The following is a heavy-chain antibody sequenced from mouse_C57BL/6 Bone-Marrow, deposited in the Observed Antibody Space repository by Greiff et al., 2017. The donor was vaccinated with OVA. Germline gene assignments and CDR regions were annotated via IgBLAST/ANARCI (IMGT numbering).Heavy chain of an antibody. Sequence: EVMLVESGGGLVKPGGSLKLSCAASGFTFSDYGMHWVRQAPEKGLEWVAYISSGSSTIYYADTVKGRFTISRDNAKNTLFLQMTRLRSADTAMYYCARKGDDYDGAWFAYWGQGTLVTVSA. CDR1: GFTFSDYG. D-gene: IGHD2-4*01. CDR2: ISSGSSTI. CDR3: ARKGDDYDGAWFAY. J-gene: IGHJ3*01. V-gene: IGHV5-17*01.